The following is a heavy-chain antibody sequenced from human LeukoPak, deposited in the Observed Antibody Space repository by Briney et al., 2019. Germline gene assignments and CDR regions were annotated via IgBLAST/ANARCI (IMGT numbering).Heavy chain of an antibody. D-gene: IGHD1-14*01. CDR1: GGSISSYY. Sequence: SETLSLTCTVSGGSISSYYWSWIRQPPGKGLEWIGYIYYSGSTNYNPSLKSRVTISVDTSKNQFSLKLSSVTAADTAVYYCARAYTGAPYYYYMDVWGKGTTVTISS. J-gene: IGHJ6*03. CDR3: ARAYTGAPYYYYMDV. V-gene: IGHV4-59*01. CDR2: IYYSGST.